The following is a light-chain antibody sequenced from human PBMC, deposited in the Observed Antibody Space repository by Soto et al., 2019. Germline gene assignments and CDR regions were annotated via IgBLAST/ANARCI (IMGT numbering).Light chain of an antibody. CDR2: EDN. CDR1: SGSIASNY. CDR3: QSYDATNQV. J-gene: IGLJ3*02. Sequence: NFMLTQPHSVSESPGKTVIISCTRSSGSIASNYVQWYQQRPGSSPTTVIYEDNQRPSGVPDRFSGSIDSSSNSASLTISGLETEDEADYFSQSYDATNQVFGGGTKLTVL. V-gene: IGLV6-57*01.